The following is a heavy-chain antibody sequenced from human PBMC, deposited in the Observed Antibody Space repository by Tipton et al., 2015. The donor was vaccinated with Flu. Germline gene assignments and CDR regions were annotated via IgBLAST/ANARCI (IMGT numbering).Heavy chain of an antibody. Sequence: TLSLTCIVSGGSISHYYWSWIRQSPGKGLEWIGYIYYSGSTNYNPTLKSRVTISVDASKSQLSLKLSSVTAADTAVYYCARGWQWLADAFDYWGQGTLVTVSS. CDR3: ARGWQWLADAFDY. D-gene: IGHD6-19*01. CDR2: IYYSGST. V-gene: IGHV4-59*08. CDR1: GGSISHYY. J-gene: IGHJ4*02.